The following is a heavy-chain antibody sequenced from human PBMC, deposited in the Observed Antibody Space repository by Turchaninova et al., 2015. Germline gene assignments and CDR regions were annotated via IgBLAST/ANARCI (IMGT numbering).Heavy chain of an antibody. J-gene: IGHJ4*02. CDR1: GFTFSSYW. CDR3: ARDEAGSAD. V-gene: IGHV3-7*01. D-gene: IGHD3-10*01. CDR2: IKHEGSEK. Sequence: EVQLVESGGGLVQLGRSLRLSCAASGFTFSSYWMSWVRQAPGKGLGWVANIKHEGSEKYDVGSVKGGFIISRDNAKNSLYLQKDSLGVEDTGVYYFARDEAGSADWGQGTLVTVSS.